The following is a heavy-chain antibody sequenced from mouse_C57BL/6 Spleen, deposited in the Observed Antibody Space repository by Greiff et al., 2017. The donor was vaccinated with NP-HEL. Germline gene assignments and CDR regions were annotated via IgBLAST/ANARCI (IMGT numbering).Heavy chain of an antibody. V-gene: IGHV1-43*01. CDR3: AEITTVVNY. CDR1: GYSFTGYY. J-gene: IGHJ2*01. D-gene: IGHD1-1*01. CDR2: INPSTGGT. Sequence: VQLQQSGPELVKPGASVKISCKASGYSFTGYYMHWVKQSSEKSLEWIGEINPSTGGTSYNQKFKGKATLTVDKSSSTAYMQLKSLTSEDSAVYYCAEITTVVNYWGQGTTLTVSS.